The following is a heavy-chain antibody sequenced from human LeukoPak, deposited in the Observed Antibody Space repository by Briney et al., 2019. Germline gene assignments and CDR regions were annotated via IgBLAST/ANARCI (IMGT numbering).Heavy chain of an antibody. CDR3: ARQQRYSYGYVHNWFDP. D-gene: IGHD5-18*01. Sequence: SETLSLTCTVSGGSISSYYWSWIRQPPGKGLEWIGYIYYSGSTNYNPSLKSRVTISVDTSKNQFSLKLSSVTAADTAAYYCARQQRYSYGYVHNWFDPWGQGTLVTVSS. CDR1: GGSISSYY. V-gene: IGHV4-59*08. CDR2: IYYSGST. J-gene: IGHJ5*02.